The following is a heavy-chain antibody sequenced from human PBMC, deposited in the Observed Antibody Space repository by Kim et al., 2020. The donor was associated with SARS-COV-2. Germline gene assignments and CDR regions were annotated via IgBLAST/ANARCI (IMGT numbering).Heavy chain of an antibody. D-gene: IGHD2-21*01. J-gene: IGHJ4*02. CDR3: ARGFRVFHY. V-gene: IGHV4-59*09. CDR2: GST. Sequence: GSTNYNPSLKSRVTISVDTSKNQFSLKLSSVTAADTAVYYCARGFRVFHYWGQGTLVTVSS.